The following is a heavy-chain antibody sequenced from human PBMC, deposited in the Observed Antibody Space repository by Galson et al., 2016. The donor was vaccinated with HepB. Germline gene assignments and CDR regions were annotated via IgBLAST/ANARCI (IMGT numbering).Heavy chain of an antibody. CDR1: GFSFNNYD. D-gene: IGHD3-16*01. CDR2: TSSNGGQN. Sequence: SLRLSCAASGFSFNNYDMHWVRQAPGKGLEWLTSTSSNGGQNSYVDSVKGRFTISRDNSKNTLYLQMSSLRPEDTAVYYCVKDRVHDDHVWAFDIWGQGTVVTISS. V-gene: IGHV3-30*18. J-gene: IGHJ3*02. CDR3: VKDRVHDDHVWAFDI.